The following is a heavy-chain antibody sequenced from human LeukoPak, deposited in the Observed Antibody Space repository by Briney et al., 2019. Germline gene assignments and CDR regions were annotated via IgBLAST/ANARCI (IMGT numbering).Heavy chain of an antibody. Sequence: SETLSLTCTVSGGSISSGDYYWRWIRQPPGKGLEWIGYIYYSGSTYYNPSLKSRVTISVDTSKNQFSLKLSSVTAADTAVYYCARGEDILTGYYNVGDAFDIWGQGTMVTVSS. CDR3: ARGEDILTGYYNVGDAFDI. CDR2: IYYSGST. D-gene: IGHD3-9*01. J-gene: IGHJ3*02. CDR1: GGSISSGDYY. V-gene: IGHV4-30-4*01.